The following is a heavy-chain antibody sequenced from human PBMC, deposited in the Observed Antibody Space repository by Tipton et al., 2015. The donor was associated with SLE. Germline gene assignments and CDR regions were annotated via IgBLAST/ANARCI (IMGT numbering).Heavy chain of an antibody. D-gene: IGHD3-10*01. CDR2: INHSGST. CDR1: GGSFSGYY. V-gene: IGHV4-34*01. Sequence: GLVKPSETLSLTCAVYGGSFSGYYWGWIRQPPGKGLEWIGEINHSGSTNYNPSLKSRVTISVDTSKNQFSLKLSSVTAADTAVYYCGRQVDHGSGSYWFDPWGQGTLVTVSS. J-gene: IGHJ5*02. CDR3: GRQVDHGSGSYWFDP.